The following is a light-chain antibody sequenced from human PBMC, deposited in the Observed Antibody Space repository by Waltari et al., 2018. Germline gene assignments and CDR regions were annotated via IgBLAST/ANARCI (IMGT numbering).Light chain of an antibody. J-gene: IGLJ3*02. CDR1: NSNIGAAD. Sequence: QSALTQEASVSGTVGQKVPLSGSGSNSNIGAADVDWHQQISHGAPKIVMFVSSLPSGIPDRFSGSKSGTTAYLTISALQPEDEADYYCSTWDYVITSPWVFGGGTKLTVL. CDR2: VS. CDR3: STWDYVITSPWV. V-gene: IGLV1-36*01.